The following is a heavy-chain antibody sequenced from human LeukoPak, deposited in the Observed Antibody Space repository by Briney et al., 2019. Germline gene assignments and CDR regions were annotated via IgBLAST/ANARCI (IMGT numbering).Heavy chain of an antibody. CDR3: ARDRLGDSYAVREYYFDY. Sequence: ASVKVSCKASGYTFTGYYIHWVRQAPGQGLEWMGWINPNSGVTNYAQRFQGRVTMTRDTSINTAYMELSRLRSDDTAVYYCARDRLGDSYAVREYYFDYWGQGTLVTVSS. V-gene: IGHV1-2*02. CDR1: GYTFTGYY. CDR2: INPNSGVT. J-gene: IGHJ4*02. D-gene: IGHD5-18*01.